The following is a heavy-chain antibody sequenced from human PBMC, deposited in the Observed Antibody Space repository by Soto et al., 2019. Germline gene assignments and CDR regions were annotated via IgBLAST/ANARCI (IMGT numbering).Heavy chain of an antibody. J-gene: IGHJ5*02. Sequence: QVQLQESGPGLVKPSQTLSLTCTVSGGSISSGDYYWSWIRQPPGKGLEWIGYIYYSGSTYYNPSLKSRVTITVXXSKTQFSLKLSSVSAADTAVYYCARGEVTHNWFDPWGQGTLVTVSS. D-gene: IGHD2-21*02. CDR2: IYYSGST. CDR3: ARGEVTHNWFDP. CDR1: GGSISSGDYY. V-gene: IGHV4-30-4*01.